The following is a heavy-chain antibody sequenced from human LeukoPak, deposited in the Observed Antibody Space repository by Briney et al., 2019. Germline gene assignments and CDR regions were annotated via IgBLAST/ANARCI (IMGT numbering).Heavy chain of an antibody. Sequence: SETLSLTCTVSGGAISSSSYYWDWIRQPPGKGLEWIGNVYYGGNTFYNSSLESRVTISVDMSKNQFSLKLTSLTAADTAVYYCARQRADYFYHYLDVWGKGTSVTVSS. J-gene: IGHJ6*03. CDR3: ARQRADYFYHYLDV. V-gene: IGHV4-39*01. CDR1: GGAISSSSYY. CDR2: VYYGGNT.